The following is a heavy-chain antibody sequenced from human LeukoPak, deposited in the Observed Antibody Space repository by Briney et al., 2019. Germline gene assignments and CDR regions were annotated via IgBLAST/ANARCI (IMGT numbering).Heavy chain of an antibody. V-gene: IGHV4-61*05. CDR1: GGSISSSSYY. Sequence: SETLSLTCTVSGGSISSSSYYWDWLRQPPGKGLEWTGYNYYTGSIKYNPSLKNRVSISVDTSKNQFSLKLSSVTAAVTAVYYCAVIDSGWYFDYWGQGTLVTVSS. J-gene: IGHJ4*02. CDR2: NYYTGSI. CDR3: AVIDSGWYFDY. D-gene: IGHD6-19*01.